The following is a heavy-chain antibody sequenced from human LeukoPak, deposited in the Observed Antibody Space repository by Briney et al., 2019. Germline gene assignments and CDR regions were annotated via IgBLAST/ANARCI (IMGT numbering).Heavy chain of an antibody. J-gene: IGHJ4*02. CDR1: GFTVSSNY. Sequence: GGSLRLSCAASGFTVSSNYMSWVRQAPGKGLEWVSVIYSGGSTYYADSVKGRFTISRHNSKNTLYLQMNSLRAEDTAVYYCARGGYCSSTSCYAGYYFDYWGQGTLVTVSS. CDR3: ARGGYCSSTSCYAGYYFDY. CDR2: IYSGGST. V-gene: IGHV3-53*04. D-gene: IGHD2-2*01.